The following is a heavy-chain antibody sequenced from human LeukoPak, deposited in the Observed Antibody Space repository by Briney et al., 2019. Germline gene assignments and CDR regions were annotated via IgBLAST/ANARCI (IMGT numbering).Heavy chain of an antibody. D-gene: IGHD3-22*01. Sequence: ASVKVSCKASGYTFTSYDINWVRQATGQGLEWMGWMNPNSGNTGYAQKFQGRVTMTRDTSTSTVYMELSSLRSEDTAVYYCARGGRYYYDSSGYLWGQGTLVTVSS. J-gene: IGHJ4*02. CDR3: ARGGRYYYDSSGYL. CDR2: MNPNSGNT. V-gene: IGHV1-8*01. CDR1: GYTFTSYD.